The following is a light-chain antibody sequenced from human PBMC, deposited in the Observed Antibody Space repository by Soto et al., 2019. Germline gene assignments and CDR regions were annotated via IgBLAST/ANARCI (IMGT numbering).Light chain of an antibody. CDR2: EVT. CDR3: GSYTTTRGV. CDR1: SSDVGGYNY. Sequence: QSALTQPASVSGSPGQSITISCTGTSSDVGGYNYVSWYQQHPSKAPKLMIYEVTNRPSGVSNRFSGSKSGNTASLTISGLQAEDEADYYCGSYTTTRGVFGTGTKLTVL. J-gene: IGLJ1*01. V-gene: IGLV2-14*03.